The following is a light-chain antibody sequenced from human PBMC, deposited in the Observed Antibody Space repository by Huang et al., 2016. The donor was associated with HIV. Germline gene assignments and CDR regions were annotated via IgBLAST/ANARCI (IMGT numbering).Light chain of an antibody. CDR2: DAS. Sequence: EILLTQSPATLSLSPGERDTLSCRASQSVSNFLAWYQQRHGQPPRLLIYDASTRATVIPDRFSVIGSGTDFTLTISSLEPEDFAVYYCQQRSSWPTFTFGPGTKVDIK. V-gene: IGKV3-11*01. CDR1: QSVSNF. J-gene: IGKJ3*01. CDR3: QQRSSWPTFT.